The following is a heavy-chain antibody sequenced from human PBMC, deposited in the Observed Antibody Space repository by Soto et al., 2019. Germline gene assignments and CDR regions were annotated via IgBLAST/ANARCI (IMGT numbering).Heavy chain of an antibody. CDR1: GFTFSSYW. V-gene: IGHV3-7*01. CDR3: ASPDGSSSWFSFDN. Sequence: GALRLSCAASGFTFSSYWMSWVRQAPGKGLEWVANINQDGSEKYYVDSVKGRFTISRDNAKNSLYLQMITLRAEDTAVYYCASPDGSSSWFSFDNWGQGTLVTVSS. CDR2: INQDGSEK. J-gene: IGHJ4*02. D-gene: IGHD6-13*01.